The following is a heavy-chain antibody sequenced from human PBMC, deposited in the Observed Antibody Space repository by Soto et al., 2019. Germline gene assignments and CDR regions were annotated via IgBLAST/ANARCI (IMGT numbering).Heavy chain of an antibody. CDR2: IIPIFGTA. CDR3: ALWGFRDGNNSKYNYSGMDV. J-gene: IGHJ6*02. V-gene: IGHV1-69*01. D-gene: IGHD1-1*01. Sequence: VQLVQSGAEVKKPGSSVKLSCKASGGTFNRCTISWVRQAPGQGLEWMGGIIPIFGTANYAQKFQGRVAIIADESTSAAYMELRSLRSEDTAVYYCALWGFRDGNNSKYNYSGMDVWGQGTTLTVSS. CDR1: GGTFNRCT.